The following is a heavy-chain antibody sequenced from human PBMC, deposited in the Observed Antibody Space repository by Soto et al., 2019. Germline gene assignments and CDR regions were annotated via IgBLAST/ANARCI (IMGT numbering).Heavy chain of an antibody. CDR3: VKFYAAIYYYGMDV. CDR1: GFSFSNYW. V-gene: IGHV3-74*01. CDR2: INDQGGSP. Sequence: PGGSLRLSCAATGFSFSNYWMHWVRQAPGKGLVWVSRINDQGGSPSYADSVKGRFTISRDNAQSSLFLQMNSLRVDDSAVYYCVKFYAAIYYYGMDVWGQGTTVTVSS. D-gene: IGHD2-2*01. J-gene: IGHJ6*02.